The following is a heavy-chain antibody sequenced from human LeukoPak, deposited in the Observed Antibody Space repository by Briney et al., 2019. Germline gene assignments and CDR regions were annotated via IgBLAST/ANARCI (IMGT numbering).Heavy chain of an antibody. Sequence: GRSLRLSCAASGFTFSSYAMHWVRQAPGKGLEWVAVISYDGSNKYYADSVKGRFTMSRDNSKNTLYLQMNSLRAEDTAVYYCARVLEAYYYGSGSYYKYFDYWGQGTLVTVSS. V-gene: IGHV3-30-3*01. CDR1: GFTFSSYA. J-gene: IGHJ4*02. CDR2: ISYDGSNK. CDR3: ARVLEAYYYGSGSYYKYFDY. D-gene: IGHD3-10*01.